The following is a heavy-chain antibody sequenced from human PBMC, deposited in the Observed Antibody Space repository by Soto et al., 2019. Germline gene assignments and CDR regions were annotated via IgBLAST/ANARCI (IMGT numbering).Heavy chain of an antibody. CDR3: AKWPPSPKMGVTSH. J-gene: IGHJ4*02. CDR2: ITVAGGGL. D-gene: IGHD1-26*01. CDR1: GFAFSSSA. Sequence: EVQLLESGGGLAQPGGALRLSCAASGFAFSSSAMAWNRQTPGKGLQGVSAITVAGGGLYYADSVKGRFTISRDNAKKRVYLQMNSLCDEDTAQYFCAKWPPSPKMGVTSHWGQGTLVTGSS. V-gene: IGHV3-23*01.